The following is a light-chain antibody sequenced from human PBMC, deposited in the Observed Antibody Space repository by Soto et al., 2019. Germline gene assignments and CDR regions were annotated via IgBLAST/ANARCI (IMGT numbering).Light chain of an antibody. V-gene: IGKV1-27*01. Sequence: DIQMTQSPSSLSASVGDRVTITCRASQGISNYLAWYQQKPGKVPELLIYGASTLQSGVPSRFSGSGSGTDFALTISSLQHEDVATYYCQNYNSAPRTFGQGTKVEIK. J-gene: IGKJ1*01. CDR3: QNYNSAPRT. CDR1: QGISNY. CDR2: GAS.